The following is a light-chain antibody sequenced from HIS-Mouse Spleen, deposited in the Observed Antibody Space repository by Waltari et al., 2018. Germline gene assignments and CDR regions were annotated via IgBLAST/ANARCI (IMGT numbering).Light chain of an antibody. CDR1: NIGSKS. V-gene: IGLV3-21*02. Sequence: SYVLTQPPSVSVAPGQTARITCGGNNIGSKSVHWYQQKPGQAPVLVVYDDSYRPSGIPERFSGSNSGNTATLTISRVEAGDEADYYCQVWDSSSDRVFGTGTKVTVL. J-gene: IGLJ1*01. CDR3: QVWDSSSDRV. CDR2: DDS.